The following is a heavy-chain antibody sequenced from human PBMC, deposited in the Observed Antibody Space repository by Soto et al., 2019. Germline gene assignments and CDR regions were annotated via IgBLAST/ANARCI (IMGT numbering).Heavy chain of an antibody. V-gene: IGHV3-7*01. CDR3: TTSPHRDSERVFV. CDR1: GFTFSTYW. D-gene: IGHD1-26*01. J-gene: IGHJ6*02. Sequence: TGGSLRLSCAASGFTFSTYWMSWVRRTPGKGLEWVANIKQDGTEKYYVDSVRGRLTVSRDNAKSSLYLQMNSLRVEDTAEYYCTTSPHRDSERVFVWGQGTTVTVSS. CDR2: IKQDGTEK.